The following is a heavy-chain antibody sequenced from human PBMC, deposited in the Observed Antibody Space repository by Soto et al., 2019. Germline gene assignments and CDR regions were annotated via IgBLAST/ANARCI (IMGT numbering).Heavy chain of an antibody. D-gene: IGHD3-9*01. CDR2: MNPNSGNT. CDR3: ARGTKNDILTGYYNWFDP. J-gene: IGHJ5*02. Sequence: ASVKVSCKASGYTFTSYDINWVRQATGQGLEWMGWMNPNSGNTGYAQKFQGRVTMTRNTSISTAYMELSSLRSEDTAVYYCARGTKNDILTGYYNWFDPWGQGTLVTVSS. CDR1: GYTFTSYD. V-gene: IGHV1-8*01.